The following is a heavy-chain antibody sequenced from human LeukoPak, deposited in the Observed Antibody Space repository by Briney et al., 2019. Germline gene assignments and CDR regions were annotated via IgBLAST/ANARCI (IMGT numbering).Heavy chain of an antibody. CDR1: GGSISSYY. Sequence: SETLSLTCTVSGGSISSYYWSWIRQPPGKGLEWIGYIYYSGSTNYNPSLKSRVTISVDTSKNQFSLKLSSVTAADTAVYYCAREGDYYDSSDTGGYWGQGTLVTVSS. D-gene: IGHD3-22*01. J-gene: IGHJ4*02. V-gene: IGHV4-59*12. CDR2: IYYSGST. CDR3: AREGDYYDSSDTGGY.